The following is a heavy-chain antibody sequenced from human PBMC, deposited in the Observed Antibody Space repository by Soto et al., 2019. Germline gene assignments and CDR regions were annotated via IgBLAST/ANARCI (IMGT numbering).Heavy chain of an antibody. CDR1: GYSFTSYW. J-gene: IGHJ6*02. CDR2: IYPGDSDT. V-gene: IGHV5-51*01. Sequence: GESLKISCKGSGYSFTSYWIGWVRQMPGKGLEWMGIIYPGDSDTRYSPSFQGQVTISADKSISTAYLQWSSLKASDTAMYYCARVDTMVRGGYYYYGMDVWGQGTTVTVSS. CDR3: ARVDTMVRGGYYYYGMDV. D-gene: IGHD3-10*01.